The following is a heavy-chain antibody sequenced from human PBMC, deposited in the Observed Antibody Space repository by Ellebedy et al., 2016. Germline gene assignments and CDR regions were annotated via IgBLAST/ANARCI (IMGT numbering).Heavy chain of an antibody. J-gene: IGHJ4*02. CDR1: GFTFDDYA. CDR3: AKDTSVAGTDFDY. CDR2: ISWNSGSI. D-gene: IGHD6-19*01. Sequence: SLKISCAASGFTFDDYAMHWVRQAPGKGLEWVSGISWNSGSIGYADSVKGRFTISRDNAKNSLYLQMNSLRAEDTALYYCAKDTSVAGTDFDYWGQGTLVTVSS. V-gene: IGHV3-9*01.